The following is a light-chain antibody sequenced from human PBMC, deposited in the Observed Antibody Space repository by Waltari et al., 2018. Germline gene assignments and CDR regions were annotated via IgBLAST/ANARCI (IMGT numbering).Light chain of an antibody. V-gene: IGKV1-39*01. CDR2: AAS. Sequence: DIQMTQSPSFLSASVGDRVTITCRASQSISSYLNWYQQKPGKAPRLLIFAASSLQSGVPSRFSGSGSGTDFTLTISSLQPEDFATYYCQQSYGTLRTFGGGTKVEIK. CDR1: QSISSY. J-gene: IGKJ4*01. CDR3: QQSYGTLRT.